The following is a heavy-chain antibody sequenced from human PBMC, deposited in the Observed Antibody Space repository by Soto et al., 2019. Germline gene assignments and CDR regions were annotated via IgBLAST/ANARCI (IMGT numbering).Heavy chain of an antibody. CDR1: AFTFGSYA. CDR2: ISGSGGSA. V-gene: IGHV3-23*01. J-gene: IGHJ6*02. Sequence: GSLRFSCAASAFTFGSYAMCWVRQAPGKGLEWVSAISGSGGSAYYADSVKGRFTISRDNSKNTLYLQMNSLRAEDTAVYYCAKEGAGFYYSYGMDVWGQGTTVTVSS. CDR3: AKEGAGFYYSYGMDV.